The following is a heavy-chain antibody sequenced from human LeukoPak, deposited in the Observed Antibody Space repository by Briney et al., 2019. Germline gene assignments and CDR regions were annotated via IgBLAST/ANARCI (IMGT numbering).Heavy chain of an antibody. V-gene: IGHV3-23*01. Sequence: PGGSLRLSCAASGFTFATYVITWVRQAPGKGLEWVADIVGSGAKTFYADSVKGRFTISRDNSKNTLYLQMNSLRAEDSALYFCAKGSGYYGSGAEYYFDYWGQGTLVAVSS. CDR2: IVGSGAKT. CDR3: AKGSGYYGSGAEYYFDY. CDR1: GFTFATYV. D-gene: IGHD2-15*01. J-gene: IGHJ4*02.